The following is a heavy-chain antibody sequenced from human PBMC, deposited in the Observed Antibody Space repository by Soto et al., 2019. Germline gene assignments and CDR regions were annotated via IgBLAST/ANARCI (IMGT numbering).Heavy chain of an antibody. V-gene: IGHV4-61*01. Sequence: QVQLQESGPGLVKPSETLSLTCTVSGGSVSSGNSYWSWIRQPPGKGLEWIGYTYYSGRATYNPSLRGRVTVSVDTSKNQFSLKLSSVTAADTAVYYCARRGGAAAGSYKWFDPGGQGTLVTVSS. CDR3: ARRGGAAAGSYKWFDP. D-gene: IGHD6-13*01. J-gene: IGHJ5*02. CDR2: TYYSGRA. CDR1: GGSVSSGNSY.